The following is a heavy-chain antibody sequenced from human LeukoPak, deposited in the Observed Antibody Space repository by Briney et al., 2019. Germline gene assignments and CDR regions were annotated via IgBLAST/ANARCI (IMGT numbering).Heavy chain of an antibody. CDR1: GCTFSSYC. CDR2: IKEDGSEN. Sequence: HPGGSLRLSCEASGCTFSSYCKSWGLLAPPEGLPWVAHIKEDGSENYYVDSVKGRFTISRDNAKNSLYLQMNSLRAEDTAVYFRATTLTVTTGFYWGQGTLVTVSS. D-gene: IGHD4-17*01. J-gene: IGHJ4*02. V-gene: IGHV3-7*01. CDR3: ATTLTVTTGFY.